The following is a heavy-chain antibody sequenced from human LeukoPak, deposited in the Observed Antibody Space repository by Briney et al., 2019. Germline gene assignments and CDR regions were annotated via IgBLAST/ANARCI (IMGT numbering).Heavy chain of an antibody. V-gene: IGHV1-2*02. Sequence: GASVKVSCKASGYTFTGYYMHWVRQAPGQGLERMGWINPNSGGTNYAQKFQGRVTMTRDTSIGTAYMELSRLRSDDTAVYYCARDKPPYSSGWYREDWFDPWGQGTLVTVSS. CDR1: GYTFTGYY. CDR2: INPNSGGT. D-gene: IGHD6-19*01. J-gene: IGHJ5*02. CDR3: ARDKPPYSSGWYREDWFDP.